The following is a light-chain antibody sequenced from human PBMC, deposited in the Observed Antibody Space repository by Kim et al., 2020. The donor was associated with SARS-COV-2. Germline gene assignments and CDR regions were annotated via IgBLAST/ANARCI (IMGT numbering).Light chain of an antibody. CDR3: QHYYTHPLT. Sequence: DIQMTQSPSSLSASVGDRVTITCRASQGINNYLAWFRLRPGEAPKSLIYAASTLQSGVPSRFSGSGSGTDFSLTISSLLPEDFATYYCQHYYTHPLTFGGGTKVDIK. CDR1: QGINNY. J-gene: IGKJ4*01. V-gene: IGKV1-16*01. CDR2: AAS.